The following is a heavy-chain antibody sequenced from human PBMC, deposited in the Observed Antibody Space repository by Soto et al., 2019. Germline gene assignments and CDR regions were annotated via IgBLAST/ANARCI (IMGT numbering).Heavy chain of an antibody. CDR1: GFTFSRHW. J-gene: IGHJ4*02. CDR2: IKGDGSSA. V-gene: IGHV3-74*01. D-gene: IGHD1-26*01. Sequence: EVQLVESGGALVQPGGSLRLSCAASGFTFSRHWMHWVRQAPGKGLMWISRIKGDGSSANYADSVRGRFPISRDNAKSTLYLQMDSLRAEDTAVYYCVRDGERSGDAGDSWGQGTQVTVSS. CDR3: VRDGERSGDAGDS.